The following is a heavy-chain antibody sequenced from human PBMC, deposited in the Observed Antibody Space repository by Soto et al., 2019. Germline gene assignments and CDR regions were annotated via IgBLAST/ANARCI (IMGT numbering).Heavy chain of an antibody. J-gene: IGHJ4*02. D-gene: IGHD2-15*01. CDR1: GFTFSSYS. CDR2: ISSSSSTI. V-gene: IGHV3-48*01. Sequence: GSLRLSCAASGFTFSSYSMNWVRQAPGKGLEWVSYISSSSSTIYYADSVKGRFTISRDNAKNSLYLQMNSLRAEDTAVYYCASGKGIDYWGQGTLVTVSS. CDR3: ASGKGIDY.